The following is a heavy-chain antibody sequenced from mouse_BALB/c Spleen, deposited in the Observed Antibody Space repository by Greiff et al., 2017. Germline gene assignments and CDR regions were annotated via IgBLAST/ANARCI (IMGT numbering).Heavy chain of an antibody. J-gene: IGHJ2*01. CDR2: ISDGGSYT. V-gene: IGHV5-4*02. CDR1: GFTFSDYY. Sequence: EVKVEESGGGLVKPGGSLKLSCAASGFTFSDYYMYWVRQTPEKRLEWVATISDGGSYTYYPDSVKGRFTISRDNAKNNLYLQMSSLKSEDTAMYYCARDGYYGNYRYFDYWGQGTTLTVSS. CDR3: ARDGYYGNYRYFDY. D-gene: IGHD2-1*01.